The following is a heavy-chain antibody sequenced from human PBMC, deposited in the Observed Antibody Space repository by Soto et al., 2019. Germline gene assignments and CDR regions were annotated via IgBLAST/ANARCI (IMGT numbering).Heavy chain of an antibody. CDR2: ISYDEKNK. J-gene: IGHJ4*02. CDR3: AKGATAADW. CDR1: GFTFSSYG. Sequence: QVQLVESGGGVVQPGRSLRLSCAASGFTFSSYGMHWVRQAPGKGLEWVALISYDEKNKHYADSVKGRFTISRDNSKNTVFLQMNSLRPEDTAGYYCAKGATAADWWGQGTLVTVS. V-gene: IGHV3-30*18. D-gene: IGHD2-2*01.